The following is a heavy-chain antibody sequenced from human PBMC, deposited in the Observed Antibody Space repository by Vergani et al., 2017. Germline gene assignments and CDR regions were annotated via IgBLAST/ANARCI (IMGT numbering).Heavy chain of an antibody. CDR3: AKLTYSSSWYSGDAFDI. Sequence: QVQLQESGPGLVKPSETLSLTCTVSGGSVSSGSYYWSWIRQPPGKGLEWIGYIYYSGSTNYNPSLKSRVTISVDTPKNQFSLELSSVTAADTAVYYGAKLTYSSSWYSGDAFDIWGQGTMVTVSS. CDR2: IYYSGST. CDR1: GGSVSSGSYY. D-gene: IGHD6-13*01. J-gene: IGHJ3*02. V-gene: IGHV4-61*01.